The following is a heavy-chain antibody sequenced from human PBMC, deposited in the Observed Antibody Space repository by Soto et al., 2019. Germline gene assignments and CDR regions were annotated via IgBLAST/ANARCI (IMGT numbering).Heavy chain of an antibody. Sequence: GGSLRLSCAASGFTFSSYGMHWVRQAPGKGLEWVAVIWYDGSNKYYADSVKGRFTISRDNSKNTLYLQMNSLRAEDTAVYYCARSPIVRSTSWYKGDYYYGMDVWGQGTTVTVSS. CDR2: IWYDGSNK. CDR3: ARSPIVRSTSWYKGDYYYGMDV. CDR1: GFTFSSYG. J-gene: IGHJ6*02. D-gene: IGHD2-2*01. V-gene: IGHV3-33*01.